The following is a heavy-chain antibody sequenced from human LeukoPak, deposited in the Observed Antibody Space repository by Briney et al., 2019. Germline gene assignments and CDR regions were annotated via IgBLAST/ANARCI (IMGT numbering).Heavy chain of an antibody. V-gene: IGHV4-39*01. J-gene: IGHJ3*02. D-gene: IGHD5-18*01. Sequence: SETLSLTCTVSGGSISSVSYYWGWIRQPPGKGPEWIGNIYYSGSTYYNPSLKSRVTISVDTSKNQFSLKLSSVTAADTAVYYCARGSPIQLWADAFDIWGQGTMVTVSS. CDR3: ARGSPIQLWADAFDI. CDR1: GGSISSVSYY. CDR2: IYYSGST.